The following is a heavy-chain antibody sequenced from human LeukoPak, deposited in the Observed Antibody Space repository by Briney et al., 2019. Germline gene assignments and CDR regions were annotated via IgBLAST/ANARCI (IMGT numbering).Heavy chain of an antibody. CDR3: AHRRDSSGYHYRWWFAP. CDR2: INWDDQK. J-gene: IGHJ5*02. Sequence: SGPTLVKPTQTLTLTCTFSGFSLTTSGVGVGWIRQPPGKALERLALINWDDQKVYSPSLQSGLSITKDTSKNQVVLTMTNVDPVDTATYYCAHRRDSSGYHYRWWFAPWGQGTLVTVSS. V-gene: IGHV2-5*02. D-gene: IGHD3-22*01. CDR1: GFSLTTSGVG.